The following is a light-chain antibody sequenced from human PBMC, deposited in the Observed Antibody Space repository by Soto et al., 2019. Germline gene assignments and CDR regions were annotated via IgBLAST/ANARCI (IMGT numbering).Light chain of an antibody. CDR1: SSDVGGYNY. V-gene: IGLV2-8*01. CDR3: SSHAGSYNLGYV. Sequence: QSVLTQPPSASGSPGQSVTISCTGTSSDVGGYNYVSWYQQHPGKAPKLMIYEVSKRPSGVPDRFSGSKSGNTASLTVSGLQTEDEADYYCSSHAGSYNLGYVFGTGTKVTVL. J-gene: IGLJ1*01. CDR2: EVS.